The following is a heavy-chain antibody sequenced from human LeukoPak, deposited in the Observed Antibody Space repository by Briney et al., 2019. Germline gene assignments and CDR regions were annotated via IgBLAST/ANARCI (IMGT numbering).Heavy chain of an antibody. Sequence: HGGSLSLSCAVSGFTFSSYCMHWVCQGPGKGLVWVSSINSDGSSTSYADSVKRRFTISRDNSKNTLYLQMNSLRAEDTAVYYCAKAPHSELLLIDFWGEGTLVTVSS. D-gene: IGHD1-7*01. CDR1: GFTFSSYC. CDR2: INSDGSST. CDR3: AKAPHSELLLIDF. V-gene: IGHV3-74*01. J-gene: IGHJ4*02.